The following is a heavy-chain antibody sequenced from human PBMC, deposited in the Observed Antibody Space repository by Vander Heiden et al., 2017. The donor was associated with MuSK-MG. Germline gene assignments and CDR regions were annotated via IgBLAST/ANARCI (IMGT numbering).Heavy chain of an antibody. Sequence: EVQLVESGGGLVKPGGSLRLFCAASGFTFSSYSMNWVRQAPGKGLEWVSSISSSSSYIYYADSVKGRFTISRDNAKNSLYLQMNSLRAEDTAVYYCARHGHQDAFDIWGQGTMVTVSS. J-gene: IGHJ3*02. D-gene: IGHD4-17*01. CDR2: ISSSSSYI. CDR1: GFTFSSYS. V-gene: IGHV3-21*01. CDR3: ARHGHQDAFDI.